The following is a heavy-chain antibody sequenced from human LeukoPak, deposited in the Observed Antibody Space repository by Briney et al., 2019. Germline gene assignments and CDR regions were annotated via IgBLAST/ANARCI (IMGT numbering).Heavy chain of an antibody. CDR2: INPNSGGT. J-gene: IGHJ4*02. CDR3: ARDLSGGGSLTFDY. Sequence: ASVKVSCKASGYTFTGYYMHWVRQAPGQGLEWMGRINPNSGGTNYAQKFQGRVTMTRDTFISTAYMELSRLRSDDTAVYYCARDLSGGGSLTFDYWGQGTLVTVSS. V-gene: IGHV1-2*06. D-gene: IGHD2-15*01. CDR1: GYTFTGYY.